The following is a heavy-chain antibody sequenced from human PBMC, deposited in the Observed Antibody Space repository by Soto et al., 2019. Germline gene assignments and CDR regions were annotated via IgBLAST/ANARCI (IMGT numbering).Heavy chain of an antibody. CDR1: GYTFTAYA. V-gene: IGHV1-3*05. Sequence: QVQLVQSGAEEKKPGASVKGSCKASGYTFTAYAMHWVRPAPGQRLAGMGWINDGNGNTKYTQKFQGRVTITRDTSASAADIDLSSLRSEDTAVYCCARAVAAPDDFDCWSQGTLVAVSS. CDR2: INDGNGNT. J-gene: IGHJ4*02. D-gene: IGHD5-12*01. CDR3: ARAVAAPDDFDC.